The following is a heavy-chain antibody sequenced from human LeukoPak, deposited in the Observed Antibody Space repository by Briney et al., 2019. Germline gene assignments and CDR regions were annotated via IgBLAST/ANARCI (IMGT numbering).Heavy chain of an antibody. Sequence: PGGSLRLSCTASGFTFSDYYMSWIRQAPGKGLEWVSYSSSSSSTNYADSVKGRFTISRDNAKNSLYLQMNSLRAEDTAVYYCARDGYSGYDWIDYWGQGTLVTVSS. CDR2: SSSSSST. D-gene: IGHD5-12*01. CDR3: ARDGYSGYDWIDY. J-gene: IGHJ4*02. CDR1: GFTFSDYY. V-gene: IGHV3-11*06.